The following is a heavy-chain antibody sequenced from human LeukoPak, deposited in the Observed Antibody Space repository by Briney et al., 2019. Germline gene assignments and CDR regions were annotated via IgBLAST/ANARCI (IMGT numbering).Heavy chain of an antibody. CDR3: AKELDSSGYFDY. J-gene: IGHJ4*02. CDR2: ISGSGGGT. D-gene: IGHD3-22*01. CDR1: GFTVSSNH. Sequence: GGSLRLSCAASGFTVSSNHMSWVRQAPGKGLEWVSAISGSGGGTYYADSVKGRFTISRDNSKNTLYLQMNSLRAEDTAVYYCAKELDSSGYFDYWGQGTLVTVSS. V-gene: IGHV3-23*01.